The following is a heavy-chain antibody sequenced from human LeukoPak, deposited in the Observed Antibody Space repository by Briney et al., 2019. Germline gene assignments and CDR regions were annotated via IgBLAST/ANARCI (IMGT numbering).Heavy chain of an antibody. V-gene: IGHV3-43*01. CDR1: GFTFDDYN. D-gene: IGHD5-12*01. CDR3: ARDDEFVTSGRHYDRLGC. J-gene: IGHJ4*02. CDR2: ITWNGDST. Sequence: GGSLRLSCAASGFTFDDYNMHWVRQAPGKGLEWVSLITWNGDSTYYADSVEGRFTISRDNDRNSLYLQMNSLRAEDTAVYYCARDDEFVTSGRHYDRLGCWGQGTLVIASS.